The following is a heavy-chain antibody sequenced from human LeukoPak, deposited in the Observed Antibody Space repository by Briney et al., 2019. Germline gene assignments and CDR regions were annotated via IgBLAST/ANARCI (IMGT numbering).Heavy chain of an antibody. V-gene: IGHV4-59*01. D-gene: IGHD4-11*01. CDR2: IYCSGST. J-gene: IGHJ4*02. CDR1: GGSISTYY. CDR3: ARVPTYTNHFDY. Sequence: PSETLSLTYTVSGGSISTYYWSWIRQPPGKGLEWIGYIYCSGSTNYNPSLKSRVTISVDTSKNQFSLKVSSVTAADTAVYYCARVPTYTNHFDYWGQGTLVTVSS.